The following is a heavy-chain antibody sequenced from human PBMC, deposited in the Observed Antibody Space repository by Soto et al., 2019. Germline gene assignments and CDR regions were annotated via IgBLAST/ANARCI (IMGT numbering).Heavy chain of an antibody. CDR3: ARPASLIGYCSGGSCDDAFDI. CDR2: IYYSGST. D-gene: IGHD2-15*01. V-gene: IGHV4-39*01. J-gene: IGHJ3*02. CDR1: GGSISSSSYY. Sequence: PSETLSLTCTVSGGSISSSSYYWGWIRQPPGKGLEWIGSIYYSGSTYYNPSLKSRVTISVDTSKNQFSLKLSSVTAADTAVYYCARPASLIGYCSGGSCDDAFDIWGQGTMVTVSS.